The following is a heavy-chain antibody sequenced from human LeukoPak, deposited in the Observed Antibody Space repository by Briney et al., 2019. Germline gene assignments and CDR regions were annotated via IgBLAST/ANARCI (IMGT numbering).Heavy chain of an antibody. Sequence: SVKLSCKASGYTFTDYYYIHWVRQAPRQGLEWMGWLNPKSGDTNYAQKFQGRVTVTRDTSISTAYMELSRLRSDDTAVYYCARPSSTDYVWGQGTQVTVSS. CDR2: LNPKSGDT. CDR1: GYTFTDYY. J-gene: IGHJ4*02. V-gene: IGHV1-2*02. D-gene: IGHD2-2*01. CDR3: ARPSSTDYV.